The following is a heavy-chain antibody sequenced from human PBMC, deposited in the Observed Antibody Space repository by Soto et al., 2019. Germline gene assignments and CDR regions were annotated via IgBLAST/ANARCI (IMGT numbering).Heavy chain of an antibody. CDR1: GGSISSGDYY. CDR3: AREYTAMAPYYFDY. Sequence: PSETLSLTCTVSGGSISSGDYYWSWIRQPPGKGLEWIGYIYYSGSTYYNPSLRSRLTISVDTSKNQFSLKLSSVTAADTAVYYCAREYTAMAPYYFDYWGQGTLVTVSS. V-gene: IGHV4-30-4*01. D-gene: IGHD5-18*01. J-gene: IGHJ4*02. CDR2: IYYSGST.